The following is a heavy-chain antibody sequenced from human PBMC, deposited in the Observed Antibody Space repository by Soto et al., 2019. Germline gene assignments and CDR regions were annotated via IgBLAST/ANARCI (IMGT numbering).Heavy chain of an antibody. CDR2: IYYSGST. J-gene: IGHJ4*02. D-gene: IGHD3-22*01. CDR1: GGSISAYY. Sequence: ETLSLSGTVAGGSISAYYWSWIQQTPGKGLEWIAYIYYSGSTNYNPSLKSRVTISVDTSKNQCSLKLSSVTAADTAVYYCARASYYSDSFGYFLDSWGQGTLVTVSS. V-gene: IGHV4-59*01. CDR3: ARASYYSDSFGYFLDS.